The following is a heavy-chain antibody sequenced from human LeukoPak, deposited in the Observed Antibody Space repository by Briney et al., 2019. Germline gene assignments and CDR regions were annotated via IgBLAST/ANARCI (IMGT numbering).Heavy chain of an antibody. Sequence: ASVKVSCKASGYSFSGYYIHWVRQAPGQGLEWMGWSNPNSGGTYSAQNFQGRVNMTRDTSISTAYMELSSLRSDDTAVYFCARGTPPDPWGQGTLVTVSS. CDR2: SNPNSGGT. CDR3: ARGTPPDP. J-gene: IGHJ5*02. CDR1: GYSFSGYY. D-gene: IGHD1-14*01. V-gene: IGHV1-2*02.